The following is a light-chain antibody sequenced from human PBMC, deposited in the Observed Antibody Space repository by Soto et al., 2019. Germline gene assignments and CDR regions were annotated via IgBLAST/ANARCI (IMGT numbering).Light chain of an antibody. V-gene: IGKV3-15*01. J-gene: IGKJ1*01. Sequence: EIVLTHAPGTLCLSPGEIATLSFRARQSVSSSYLAWYQQKPGQAPRLLIYGASTRATGIPARFSGSGSGTEFTLTISSLQSEDFAVYYCQQYNNWPPWTFGQGTKVDIK. CDR3: QQYNNWPPWT. CDR2: GAS. CDR1: QSVSSSY.